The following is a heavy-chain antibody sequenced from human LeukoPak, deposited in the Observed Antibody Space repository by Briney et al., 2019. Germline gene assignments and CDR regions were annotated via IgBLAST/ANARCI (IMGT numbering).Heavy chain of an antibody. D-gene: IGHD2-2*01. CDR1: GGSINNTIYY. CDR3: ARDYLSIVVVPAARYYYYYMDA. Sequence: SETLSLTCNVSGGSINNTIYYWGWIRQPPGKGLEWIGSVYYSGSTNYNPSLKSRVTMSVDTSKNQFSLKLSSVTAADTAVYYCARDYLSIVVVPAARYYYYYMDAWGKGTTVTVSS. CDR2: VYYSGST. J-gene: IGHJ6*03. V-gene: IGHV4-39*07.